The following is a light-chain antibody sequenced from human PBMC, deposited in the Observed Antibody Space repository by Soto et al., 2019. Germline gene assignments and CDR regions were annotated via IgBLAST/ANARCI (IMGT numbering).Light chain of an antibody. CDR2: EVR. CDR1: SSDVGSYNY. V-gene: IGLV2-14*01. CDR3: ISYTGSDTSYV. Sequence: QSALTQPASVSGSPGQSITISCTGTSSDVGSYNYVAWYQQFPGKTPKLMIYEVRNRPSGVSSSFSGSKSGNTASLTISGLQAEDEADYYCISYTGSDTSYVFGTGTKVTVL. J-gene: IGLJ1*01.